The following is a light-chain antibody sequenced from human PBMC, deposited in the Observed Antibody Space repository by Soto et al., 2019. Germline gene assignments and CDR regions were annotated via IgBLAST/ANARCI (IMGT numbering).Light chain of an antibody. V-gene: IGKV1-5*03. CDR3: QHYNCSPWT. CDR1: QSISSW. CDR2: KAF. Sequence: DIQMTQSPSTLSASVGDRVTITCRASQSISSWLAWYQQKPGKAPKLLIYKAFSLESGVPPRFSGSGSGTEFTLTISSLQPDDFATYYCQHYNCSPWTFGQGTKVEIK. J-gene: IGKJ1*01.